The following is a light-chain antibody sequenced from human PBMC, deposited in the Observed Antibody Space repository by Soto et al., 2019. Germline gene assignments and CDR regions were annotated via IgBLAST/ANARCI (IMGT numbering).Light chain of an antibody. CDR2: KAS. CDR1: QSISSW. Sequence: DIQMTQSPSTLSASVGDRVTITCRASQSISSWLAWYQQKPGKAPKLLIYKASSLESGVPSRFSGSGSGTEFTLTISSLQPYDFATYYCQHYKSYPWTFGQGTKVEIK. J-gene: IGKJ1*01. CDR3: QHYKSYPWT. V-gene: IGKV1-5*03.